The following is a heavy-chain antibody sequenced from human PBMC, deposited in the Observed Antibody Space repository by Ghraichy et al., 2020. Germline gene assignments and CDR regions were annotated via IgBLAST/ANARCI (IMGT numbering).Heavy chain of an antibody. J-gene: IGHJ3*01. CDR2: VNTDGSST. Sequence: GGSPRLSCAATGFNFSNYWMYWVRQAPGKGLVWVSRVNTDGSSTRYADSVKGRFSISRDNAKNTLYLQLDSLRAEDTAVYYCTRTMITVGGVSSDAFDLWGQGAMVTVSS. D-gene: IGHD3-16*01. V-gene: IGHV3-74*01. CDR1: GFNFSNYW. CDR3: TRTMITVGGVSSDAFDL.